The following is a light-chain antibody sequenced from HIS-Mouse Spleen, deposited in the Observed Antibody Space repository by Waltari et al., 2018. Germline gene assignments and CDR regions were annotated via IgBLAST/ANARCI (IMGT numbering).Light chain of an antibody. Sequence: EIVLTQSPATLSLSPGERATLSCRASQSVSSYLAWNQQKPGQAPRLLIYDASNRATGIPARFSGSGSGTDFTLTIRSLEPEDFAVYYCQQRSNWPPLTFGGGTKVEIK. CDR2: DAS. V-gene: IGKV3-11*01. CDR1: QSVSSY. J-gene: IGKJ4*01. CDR3: QQRSNWPPLT.